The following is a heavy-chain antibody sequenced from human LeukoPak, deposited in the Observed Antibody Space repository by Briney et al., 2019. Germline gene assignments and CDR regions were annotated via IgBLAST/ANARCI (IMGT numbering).Heavy chain of an antibody. V-gene: IGHV3-48*04. CDR3: ARTRYGDYVDY. CDR2: ISSSSSTV. D-gene: IGHD4-17*01. CDR1: GFTFSSYS. Sequence: GGSLRLSCAASGFTFSSYSMNWVRQAPGKGLEWVSYISSSSSTVYYADSVKGRFTISRDNAKNSLYLQMNSLRAEDTAVYYCARTRYGDYVDYWGQGTLVTVSS. J-gene: IGHJ4*02.